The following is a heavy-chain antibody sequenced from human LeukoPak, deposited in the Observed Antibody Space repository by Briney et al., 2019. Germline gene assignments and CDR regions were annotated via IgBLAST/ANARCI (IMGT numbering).Heavy chain of an antibody. V-gene: IGHV3-33*01. CDR3: ATYLGYCTGSNCPSFYMDV. D-gene: IGHD2-8*02. CDR2: VGYDDRPK. J-gene: IGHJ6*03. CDR1: GFTFSTYV. Sequence: GGSLRLSCAASGFTFSTYVMHWVRQAPGKGLEWVAVVGYDDRPKYYADSVKGRFTIARDNSKNTLFLQLNSMRAEDTAVYHCATYLGYCTGSNCPSFYMDVWGTGTTVIVSS.